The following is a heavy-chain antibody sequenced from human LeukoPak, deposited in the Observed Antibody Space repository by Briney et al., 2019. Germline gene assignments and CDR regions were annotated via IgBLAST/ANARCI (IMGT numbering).Heavy chain of an antibody. V-gene: IGHV1-69*13. CDR3: AREWGSGNQLRWFAP. Sequence: ASLKVSCKASGGTLISYAISWVRQAPAQGLEWMGAISPLFGTANYTHKFKGRLTITADEFTSTAYMELSSLRSEDTALYYCAREWGSGNQLRWFAPGGEGTLVTVSS. CDR1: GGTLISYA. D-gene: IGHD3-10*01. J-gene: IGHJ5*02. CDR2: ISPLFGTA.